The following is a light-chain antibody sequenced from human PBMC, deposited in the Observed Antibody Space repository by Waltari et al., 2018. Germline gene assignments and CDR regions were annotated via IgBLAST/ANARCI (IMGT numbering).Light chain of an antibody. Sequence: QSILTQPPSASGPPGQRVTFPCSGNGSHIGSNQVNWYKHLPGTAPNLLIYKSFPRHSGVPDRFSGAKSGTSASLAISGLQSEDEADYYCAVWDDSLNGHIFGTGTKVTVL. CDR2: KSF. J-gene: IGLJ1*01. CDR3: AVWDDSLNGHI. V-gene: IGLV1-44*01. CDR1: GSHIGSNQ.